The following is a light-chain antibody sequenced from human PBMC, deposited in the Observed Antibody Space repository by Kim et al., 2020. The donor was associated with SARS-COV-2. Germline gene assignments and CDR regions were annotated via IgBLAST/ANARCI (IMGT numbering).Light chain of an antibody. CDR2: GAA. V-gene: IGKV1-5*01. CDR1: QSISIW. J-gene: IGKJ5*01. CDR3: QQYNSYPIT. Sequence: ASVGDRVTITCRASQSISIWLAWYQQKPGKAPKLLIYGAATLQSGVPSRFSGSGSGTEFTLTISSLQPDDFATDYCQQYNSYPITFGQGTRLEIK.